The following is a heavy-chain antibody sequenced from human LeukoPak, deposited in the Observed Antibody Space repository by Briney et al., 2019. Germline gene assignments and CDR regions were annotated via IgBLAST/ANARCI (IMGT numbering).Heavy chain of an antibody. CDR3: ARAPNYGDYGGQ. CDR2: IYGGGTT. D-gene: IGHD4-17*01. Sequence: GGSLRLSCAASGFTVSNNYMSWVRQAPGKGLEWVSLIYGGGTTYYADSVKGRFTISSDSSKNTLYLQMNSLRAEDAAVYYCARAPNYGDYGGQWGRGTLVTVSS. J-gene: IGHJ4*02. V-gene: IGHV3-53*01. CDR1: GFTVSNNY.